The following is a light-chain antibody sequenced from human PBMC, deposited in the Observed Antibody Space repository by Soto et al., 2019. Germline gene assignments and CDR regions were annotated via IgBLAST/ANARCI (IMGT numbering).Light chain of an antibody. CDR2: EVN. CDR1: SSDVGGYNY. V-gene: IGLV2-8*01. Sequence: QSVLTQPASASGSPGQSVAISCPGTSSDVGGYNYVSWYQQHPGKAPKLMIYEVNKRPSGVPDRFSGSKSGNTASLTVSGLQAEDEADYYCSSYAGSSNVFGTGTKVTVL. J-gene: IGLJ1*01. CDR3: SSYAGSSNV.